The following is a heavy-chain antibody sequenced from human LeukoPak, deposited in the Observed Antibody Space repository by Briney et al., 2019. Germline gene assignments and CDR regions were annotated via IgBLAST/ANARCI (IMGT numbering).Heavy chain of an antibody. Sequence: GRSLRLSCAASGFTFSSYAMHWVRQAPGKGLEWVAVISYDGSNKYYADSVKGRFTISRDNSKNTLYLQMNSLRAEDTAVYYCARDRQWLPPYYFDYWGQGTLVTVSS. V-gene: IGHV3-30*04. D-gene: IGHD5-12*01. CDR3: ARDRQWLPPYYFDY. J-gene: IGHJ4*02. CDR2: ISYDGSNK. CDR1: GFTFSSYA.